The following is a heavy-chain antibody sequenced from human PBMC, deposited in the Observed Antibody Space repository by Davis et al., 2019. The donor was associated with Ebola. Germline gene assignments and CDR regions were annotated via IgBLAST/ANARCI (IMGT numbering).Heavy chain of an antibody. D-gene: IGHD3/OR15-3a*01. CDR2: IFPDDSDI. CDR1: GYSFTSYW. Sequence: GESLKISCKGSGYSFTSYWIGWVRQMPGKGLEWMGIIFPDDSDIKYSQSFQGQVTISVDKSTNTVYLQWSSLKASDTAMYYCARRGLQDYYYGLDVWGQGTTVTVSS. V-gene: IGHV5-51*01. CDR3: ARRGLQDYYYGLDV. J-gene: IGHJ6*02.